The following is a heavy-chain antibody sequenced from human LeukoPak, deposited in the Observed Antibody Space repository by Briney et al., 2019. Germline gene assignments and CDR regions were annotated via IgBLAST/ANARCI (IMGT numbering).Heavy chain of an antibody. CDR2: INPNGGDT. CDR3: ARVGFTTSWSNFDY. V-gene: IGHV1-2*06. D-gene: IGHD6-13*01. CDR1: GYTFAAYF. J-gene: IGHJ4*02. Sequence: SVKVSCKASGYTFAAYFIHWVRQAAGQGLEWNGRINPNGGDTNYAQKFQGRVTMTGDTSTSTAYRELSSLRSDDTAMYYCARVGFTTSWSNFDYWGQGTLVTVSS.